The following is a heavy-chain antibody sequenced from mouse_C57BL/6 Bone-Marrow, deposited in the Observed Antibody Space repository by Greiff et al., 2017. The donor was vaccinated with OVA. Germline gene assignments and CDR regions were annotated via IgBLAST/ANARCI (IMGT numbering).Heavy chain of an antibody. V-gene: IGHV14-3*01. Sequence: EVMLVESVAELVRPGASVKLSCTASGFNIKNTYMHWVKQRPEQGLEWIGRIDPANGNTKYAPKFQGKATITADTSSNTAYLQLSSLTSEDTAVYYCTTGDYDRRYFDVWGTGTTVTVSS. CDR3: TTGDYDRRYFDV. J-gene: IGHJ1*03. D-gene: IGHD2-4*01. CDR2: IDPANGNT. CDR1: GFNIKNTY.